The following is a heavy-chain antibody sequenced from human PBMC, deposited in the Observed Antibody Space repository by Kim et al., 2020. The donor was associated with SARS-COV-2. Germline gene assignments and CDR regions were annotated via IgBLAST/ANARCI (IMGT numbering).Heavy chain of an antibody. J-gene: IGHJ6*02. D-gene: IGHD6-19*01. CDR1: GFTFSDHY. CDR2: TRNKANSYTT. CDR3: AREGQWLDFDYYYGMDV. V-gene: IGHV3-72*01. Sequence: GGSLRLSCAASGFTFSDHYMDWVRQAPGKGLEWVGRTRNKANSYTTEYAASVKGRFTISRDDSKNSLYLQMNSLKTEDTAVYYCAREGQWLDFDYYYGMDVWGQGTTVTVSS.